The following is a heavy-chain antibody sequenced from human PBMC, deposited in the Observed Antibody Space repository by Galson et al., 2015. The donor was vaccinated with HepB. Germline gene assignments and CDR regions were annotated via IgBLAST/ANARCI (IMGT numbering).Heavy chain of an antibody. J-gene: IGHJ5*02. D-gene: IGHD3-16*01. Sequence: SETLSLTCTVSGGSIGRYYWSWMRQPPGKGLEWIGYIYHSESTAYNPSLKSRLTISVDTSKNQFSLKLRSVTAADTAAYYCARAKEGDLQYLFDPWGRGTLVTVSS. CDR3: ARAKEGDLQYLFDP. V-gene: IGHV4-59*01. CDR1: GGSIGRYY. CDR2: IYHSEST.